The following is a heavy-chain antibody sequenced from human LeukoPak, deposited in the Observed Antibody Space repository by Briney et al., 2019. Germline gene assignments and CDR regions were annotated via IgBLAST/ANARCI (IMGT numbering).Heavy chain of an antibody. J-gene: IGHJ4*02. V-gene: IGHV3-21*04. CDR2: ISSSSSYI. D-gene: IGHD2-2*01. CDR1: GFTFSSYS. CDR3: AKCAGVVVVPATFYFDC. Sequence: KPGGSLRLSCAASGFTFSSYSLNWVRQAPGKGLEWVSSISSSSSYIYYADSLKGRFTISRDNSKNTLYLQMSSLRAEDAAIYYCAKCAGVVVVPATFYFDCWGQGTLVTVSS.